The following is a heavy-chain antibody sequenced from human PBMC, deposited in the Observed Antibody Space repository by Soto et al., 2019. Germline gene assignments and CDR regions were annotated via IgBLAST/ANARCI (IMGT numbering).Heavy chain of an antibody. Sequence: LRLSFAASDFDFSSYGIHWVRQAPGKGLEWVAASSYDGRETFYADSAKGRFTVSKEMSKNTAFLQMNALRHEDTAVYFCARDSGWPILNFDNWGQGTPVTVSS. CDR1: DFDFSSYG. CDR3: ARDSGWPILNFDN. V-gene: IGHV3-30*03. D-gene: IGHD3-10*01. J-gene: IGHJ4*02. CDR2: SSYDGRET.